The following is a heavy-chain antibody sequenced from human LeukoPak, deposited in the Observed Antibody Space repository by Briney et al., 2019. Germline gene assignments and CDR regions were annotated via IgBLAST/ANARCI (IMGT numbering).Heavy chain of an antibody. CDR3: AREEY. Sequence: GGSLRLSCAASGFTFSSSSMNWVRQAPGKGLEWVSYISSGSGTIHYADSVEGRFTISRDNAKNSLFLEMNSLRDEDTAVYYCAREEYWGQGTLVTVSS. CDR2: ISSGSGTI. J-gene: IGHJ4*02. CDR1: GFTFSSSS. V-gene: IGHV3-48*02.